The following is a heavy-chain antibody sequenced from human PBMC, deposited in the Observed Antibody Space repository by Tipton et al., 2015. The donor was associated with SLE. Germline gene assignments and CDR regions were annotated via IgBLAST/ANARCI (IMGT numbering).Heavy chain of an antibody. Sequence: TLSLTCTVSGGSISSYYWSWIRQPPGKGLEWIGYIYYSGSTNYNPSLKSRVTISVDTSKNQFSLKLSSVTAADTAVYCCARGVGSGSPLDYWGQGTLVTVSS. D-gene: IGHD1-26*01. V-gene: IGHV4-59*01. CDR1: GGSISSYY. CDR3: ARGVGSGSPLDY. J-gene: IGHJ4*02. CDR2: IYYSGST.